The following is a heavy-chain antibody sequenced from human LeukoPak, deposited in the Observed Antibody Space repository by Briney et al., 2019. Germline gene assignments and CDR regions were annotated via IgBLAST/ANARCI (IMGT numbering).Heavy chain of an antibody. Sequence: TGGSLRLYCAASGFTFSNYAMPWVRQAPGKGLEWVSTISGSGDSTYYSDSVKGRFTISRDNSENTLYLQLNSLRAEDTAVYSCATGSRYYYDHWGQGTLVTVSS. D-gene: IGHD3-22*01. V-gene: IGHV3-23*01. J-gene: IGHJ4*02. CDR3: ATGSRYYYDH. CDR1: GFTFSNYA. CDR2: ISGSGDST.